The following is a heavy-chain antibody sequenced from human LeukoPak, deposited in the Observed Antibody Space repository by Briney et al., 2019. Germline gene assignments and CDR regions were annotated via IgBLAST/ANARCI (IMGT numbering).Heavy chain of an antibody. D-gene: IGHD2-15*01. CDR1: GFTFSSYS. CDR2: ISSSSSYI. J-gene: IGHJ5*02. V-gene: IGHV3-21*01. Sequence: PGGSLRLSCAASGFTFSSYSMNWVRQAPGEGLEWVSSISSSSSYIYYADSVKGRFTISRDNAKNSLYLQMNSLRAEDTAVYYCARGIVVVVAVSNWFDPWGQGTLVTVSS. CDR3: ARGIVVVVAVSNWFDP.